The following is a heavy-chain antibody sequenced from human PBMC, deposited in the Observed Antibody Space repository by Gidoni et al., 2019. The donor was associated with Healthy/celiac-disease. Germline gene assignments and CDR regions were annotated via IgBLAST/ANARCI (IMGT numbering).Heavy chain of an antibody. CDR3: ARARVFTMIDY. J-gene: IGHJ4*02. Sequence: VQLVESGGGLVQPGGSLRLSCSASGFTFTSYWMSWVRQAPGKGVEWMVNIKQDGSEKYYVESVKGRFTISRDNAKNSLYLQMSSLRAEDTAVYYCARARVFTMIDYWGQGTLVTVSS. CDR2: IKQDGSEK. CDR1: GFTFTSYW. D-gene: IGHD3-22*01. V-gene: IGHV3-7*03.